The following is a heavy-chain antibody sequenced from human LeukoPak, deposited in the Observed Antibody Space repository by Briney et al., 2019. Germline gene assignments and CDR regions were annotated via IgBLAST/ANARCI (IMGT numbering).Heavy chain of an antibody. D-gene: IGHD4-23*01. CDR1: GFTFSSYD. J-gene: IGHJ4*02. CDR3: ARGRPHGNDY. CDR2: IGTAGDT. Sequence: GGSLRLSCAASGFTFSSYDMYWVRQATGKGLEWVSAIGTAGDTYYPGSVKGRFSISRDNAKNTLYLQMNSLRVEDTAVYYCARGRPHGNDYWGQGTLVTVSS. V-gene: IGHV3-13*01.